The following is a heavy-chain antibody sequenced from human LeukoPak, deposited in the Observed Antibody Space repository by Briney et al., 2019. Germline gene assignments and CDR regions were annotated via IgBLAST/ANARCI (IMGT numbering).Heavy chain of an antibody. Sequence: GGSLRLSCAGSGFTFSSHAMSWVRQAPGKGLEWVSGITSGGSTYFADSVKGRFTISRDNGKNAIYLQMSSLRAEDTAVYYCAKRRYYDGSGYYEQYFFDYWGQGTLVTVSS. J-gene: IGHJ4*02. CDR1: GFTFSSHA. D-gene: IGHD3-22*01. V-gene: IGHV3-23*01. CDR3: AKRRYYDGSGYYEQYFFDY. CDR2: ITSGGST.